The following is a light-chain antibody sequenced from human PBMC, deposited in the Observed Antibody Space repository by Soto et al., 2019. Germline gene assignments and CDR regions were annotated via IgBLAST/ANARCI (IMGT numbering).Light chain of an antibody. J-gene: IGKJ1*01. CDR2: DVS. CDR1: QSVSSY. CDR3: QQRNYWQVT. V-gene: IGKV3-11*01. Sequence: EVVLTQSPGPLSLSPGERATLSCRASQSVSSYLAWYQQKPGQAPRLLIYDVSNRATGIPARFSGSGSGTEFTLSISSLEPEDFAVYYCQQRNYWQVTFGQGTKVEIK.